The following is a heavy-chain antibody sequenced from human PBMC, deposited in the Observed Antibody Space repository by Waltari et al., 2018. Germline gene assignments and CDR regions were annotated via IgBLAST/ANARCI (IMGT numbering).Heavy chain of an antibody. CDR3: ARRMELLPLDY. CDR2: ISYSGVT. V-gene: IGHV4-39*01. CDR1: GGSISSSSYY. D-gene: IGHD1-26*01. Sequence: QLQLQESGPGLVKPSETLSLTCTVSGGSISSSSYYWGWIRQPPGKGLEWIGRISYSGVTYYNPSLKSLVTISVDTSKNQFSLKLSSVTAADTAVYYCARRMELLPLDYWGQGTLVTVSS. J-gene: IGHJ4*02.